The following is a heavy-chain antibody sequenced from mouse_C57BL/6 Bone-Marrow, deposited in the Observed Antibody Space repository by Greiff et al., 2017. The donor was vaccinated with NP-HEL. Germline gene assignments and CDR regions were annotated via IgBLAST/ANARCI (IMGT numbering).Heavy chain of an antibody. CDR1: GYTFTDYN. Sequence: VQLQQSGPELVKPGASVKIPCKASGYTFTDYNMDWVKQSHGKSLEWIGDINPNNGGTIYNQKFKGKATLTVDKSSSTAYMELRSLTSEDTAVYYCARRGDDYDGPYWYFEVWGTGTTVTVSS. J-gene: IGHJ1*03. CDR2: INPNNGGT. V-gene: IGHV1-18*01. D-gene: IGHD2-4*01. CDR3: ARRGDDYDGPYWYFEV.